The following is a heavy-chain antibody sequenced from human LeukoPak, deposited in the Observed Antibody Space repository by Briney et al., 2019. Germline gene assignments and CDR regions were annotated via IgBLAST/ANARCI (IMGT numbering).Heavy chain of an antibody. Sequence: PSETLSLTCAVSGGSISSSNWWSWIRQPPGKGLEWIGEVYHSGSTNYYPSLKSRVTISVDTSKNQFSLRLSSVTAADTAVYYCARLTLTGSLNWGQGTLVTVSS. CDR1: GGSISSSNW. V-gene: IGHV4-4*02. CDR3: ARLTLTGSLN. J-gene: IGHJ4*02. D-gene: IGHD7-27*01. CDR2: VYHSGST.